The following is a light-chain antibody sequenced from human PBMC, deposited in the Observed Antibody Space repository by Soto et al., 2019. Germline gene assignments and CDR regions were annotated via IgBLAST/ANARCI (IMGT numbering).Light chain of an antibody. J-gene: IGKJ5*01. CDR3: QQYENLPT. Sequence: EIVLTQSPATLPLSPWERTTLSCGASQSVSSSYLAWYQQKPGLAPRLLIYDASSRATGIPDRFSGSGSGTDFTLTISRLEPEDIATYYCQQYENLPTFGQGTRLEIK. CDR2: DAS. V-gene: IGKV3D-20*01. CDR1: QSVSSSY.